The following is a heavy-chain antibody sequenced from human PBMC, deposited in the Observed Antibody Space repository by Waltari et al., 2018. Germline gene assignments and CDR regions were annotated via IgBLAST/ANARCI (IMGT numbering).Heavy chain of an antibody. Sequence: QLQLQESGPGLVKPSETLSLTCTVSGGSISSSSYSWGWIRQPPGTGRAWIGSIYYSGSTYYNPSLKRRVTISVDTSKNQFSLKLSSVTAADTAVYYCARAEGYYDFWSGYYRGFNWFDPWGQGTLVTVSS. J-gene: IGHJ5*02. CDR1: GGSISSSSYS. CDR2: IYYSGST. D-gene: IGHD3-3*01. CDR3: ARAEGYYDFWSGYYRGFNWFDP. V-gene: IGHV4-39*01.